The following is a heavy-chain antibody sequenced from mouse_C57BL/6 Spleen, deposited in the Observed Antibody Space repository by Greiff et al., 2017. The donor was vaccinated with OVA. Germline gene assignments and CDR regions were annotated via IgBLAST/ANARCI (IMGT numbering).Heavy chain of an antibody. CDR2: IDPNSGGT. CDR3: ASPYSNYYYAMDY. Sequence: VQLQQPGAELVKPGASVKLSCKASGYTFTSYWMPWVQQRPGRGLEWIGRIDPNSGGTKYNEQFKSQATLTVDKPSSTAYMQLSSLTSEDSAVYYCASPYSNYYYAMDYWGQGTSVTVSS. CDR1: GYTFTSYW. J-gene: IGHJ4*01. D-gene: IGHD2-5*01. V-gene: IGHV1-72*01.